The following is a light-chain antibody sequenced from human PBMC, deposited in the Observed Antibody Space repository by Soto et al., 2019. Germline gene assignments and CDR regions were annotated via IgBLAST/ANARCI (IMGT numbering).Light chain of an antibody. CDR2: EVT. CDR3: SSYAASNNFDVV. V-gene: IGLV2-8*01. J-gene: IGLJ3*02. Sequence: QSALTQPPSASGSPGQSVTISCTGTSSDVGGYSYVSWYQQYPGRAPKLMIYEVTKRPSGVPDRFSGSKSGNTASLTVSGLQAEDEADYYCSSYAASNNFDVVFGGGAKLTVL. CDR1: SSDVGGYSY.